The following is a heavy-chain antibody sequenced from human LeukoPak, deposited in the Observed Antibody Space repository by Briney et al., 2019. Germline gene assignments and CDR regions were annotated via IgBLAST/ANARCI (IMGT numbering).Heavy chain of an antibody. Sequence: SVKVSCKASGGTFSSYAVSWVRQAPGQGLEWMGGIIPIFGTANYAQKFQGRVTVTADESTSTAYMELSSLRSEDTAVYYCARGPSGYHNTGGQGTLVTVSS. D-gene: IGHD5-12*01. CDR1: GGTFSSYA. CDR2: IIPIFGTA. V-gene: IGHV1-69*13. J-gene: IGHJ4*02. CDR3: ARGPSGYHNT.